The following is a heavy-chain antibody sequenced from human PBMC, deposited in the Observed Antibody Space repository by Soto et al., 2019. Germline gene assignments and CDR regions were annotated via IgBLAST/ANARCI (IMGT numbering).Heavy chain of an antibody. CDR1: GGTFSSYA. J-gene: IGHJ6*02. Sequence: ASVKVSCKASGGTFSSYAISWVRQAPGQGLEWMGGIIPIFGTANYAQKFQGRVTITADESTSTAYMELSSLRSEDTAVYYCARLDCTNGVCWDYYYYGMDVWGQGTTVTVSS. CDR3: ARLDCTNGVCWDYYYYGMDV. D-gene: IGHD2-8*01. V-gene: IGHV1-69*01. CDR2: IIPIFGTA.